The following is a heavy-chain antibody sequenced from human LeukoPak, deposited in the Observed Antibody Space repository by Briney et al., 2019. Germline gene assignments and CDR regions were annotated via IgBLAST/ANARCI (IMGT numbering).Heavy chain of an antibody. CDR1: GYTFTSYG. V-gene: IGHV1-18*01. CDR2: ISAYNGNT. Sequence: ASLKVSCKASGYTFTSYGISWVRQAPGEGLEWMGWISAYNGNTKYAQKFQGRVSMTTDTSTSTAYMELRSLRSDDTAVYYCARGPYCSGGSCYSQYFDYWGQGTLVTVSS. J-gene: IGHJ4*02. CDR3: ARGPYCSGGSCYSQYFDY. D-gene: IGHD2-15*01.